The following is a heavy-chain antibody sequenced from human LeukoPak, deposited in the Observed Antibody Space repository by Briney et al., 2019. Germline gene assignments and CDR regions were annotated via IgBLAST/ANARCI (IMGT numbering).Heavy chain of an antibody. CDR2: IYYSGST. Sequence: SETLSLTCTVSGGSISSYYWSWIRQPPGKGLEWIGYIYYSGSTNYNPSLKSRVTMSVDTSKNQFSLKLSSVTAADTAVYYCARGAVAGTRTYYFDYWGQGTLATVSS. V-gene: IGHV4-59*12. CDR1: GGSISSYY. CDR3: ARGAVAGTRTYYFDY. J-gene: IGHJ4*02. D-gene: IGHD6-19*01.